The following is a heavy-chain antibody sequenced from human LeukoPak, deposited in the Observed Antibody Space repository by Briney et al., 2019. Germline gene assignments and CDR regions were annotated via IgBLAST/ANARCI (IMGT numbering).Heavy chain of an antibody. V-gene: IGHV4-59*01. D-gene: IGHD3-10*02. CDR1: GGSMSRYY. CDR3: ARVYVGAVAYFDY. J-gene: IGHJ4*02. CDR2: IYHSGST. Sequence: PSETLSLTCTVSGGSMSRYYWSWIRQSPGKGLEWIGYIYHSGSTNYNPSLKSRLTISVDSSKNLFSLNPTSVTAADTAVYFCARVYVGAVAYFDYWGQGTLVTVSS.